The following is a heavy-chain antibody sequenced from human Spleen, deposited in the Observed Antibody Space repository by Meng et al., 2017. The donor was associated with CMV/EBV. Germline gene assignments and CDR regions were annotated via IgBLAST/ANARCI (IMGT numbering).Heavy chain of an antibody. J-gene: IGHJ4*02. V-gene: IGHV3-21*01. CDR1: GFTFSSYS. Sequence: GESLKISCAASGFTFSSYSMIWVRQAPGKGLEWVSSITSSGGFTYYADSVKGRFTVSRDNARNSLYLQMKSLRVEDTAVYYCARELWASSNLYWGQGTLVTVSS. D-gene: IGHD2-21*01. CDR3: ARELWASSNLY. CDR2: ITSSGGFT.